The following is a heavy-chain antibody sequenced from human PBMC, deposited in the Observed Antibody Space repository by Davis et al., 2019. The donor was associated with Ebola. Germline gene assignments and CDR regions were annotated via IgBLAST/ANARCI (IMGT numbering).Heavy chain of an antibody. CDR2: ISSSGDST. J-gene: IGHJ4*03. CDR1: GFTFSDYW. CDR3: AKGWGSSGWYYFDY. Sequence: GESLKISCAASGFTFSDYWMHWVRQVPRKGLAWVSAISSSGDSTYYADSVKGRFTISRDNSKNMLYLQMNSLRPEDTAVYYCAKGWGSSGWYYFDYWGQGTTVTVSS. V-gene: IGHV3-23*01. D-gene: IGHD6-19*01.